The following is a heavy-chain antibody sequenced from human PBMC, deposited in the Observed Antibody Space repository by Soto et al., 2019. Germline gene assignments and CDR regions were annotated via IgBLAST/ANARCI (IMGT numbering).Heavy chain of an antibody. Sequence: EVQLVESGGGLVQPGGSLRLSCAASGFTFSSYAMHWVRQAPGKGLEYVSAISSNGGSTYYANSVKGRFTISRDNSKNTLYLQMGSLRAEDMAVYYCARDTKSGSSSLDYWGQGTLFTVSS. CDR3: ARDTKSGSSSLDY. J-gene: IGHJ4*02. CDR1: GFTFSSYA. V-gene: IGHV3-64*01. D-gene: IGHD1-26*01. CDR2: ISSNGGST.